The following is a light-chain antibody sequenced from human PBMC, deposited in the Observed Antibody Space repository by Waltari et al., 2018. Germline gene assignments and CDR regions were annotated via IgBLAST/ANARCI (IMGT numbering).Light chain of an antibody. J-gene: IGKJ4*01. CDR3: QQYNEWPPLT. Sequence: EIVMTQSPVTLSVSPGERATLSCWASQTVGSDLAWYQQKPGQPPRLLIYGASTRATDIPARFSGHGSGTEFTLTISGPQSEDFAVYYCQQYNEWPPLTFGGGTKVDIK. CDR2: GAS. V-gene: IGKV3-15*01. CDR1: QTVGSD.